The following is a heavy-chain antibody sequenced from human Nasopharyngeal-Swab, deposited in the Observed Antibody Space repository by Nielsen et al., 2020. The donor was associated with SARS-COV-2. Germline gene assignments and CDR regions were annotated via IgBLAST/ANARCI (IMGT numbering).Heavy chain of an antibody. CDR2: ISGSGGST. Sequence: GESLKISCAASGFTFSSYAMSWVRQAPGKGLEWVSAISGSGGSTYYADSVKGRFTISRDNSKNTLYLQMNSLRAEDTAVYYCAKDPSYSGSYYWDYWGQGTLVTVSS. J-gene: IGHJ4*02. D-gene: IGHD1-26*01. CDR1: GFTFSSYA. V-gene: IGHV3-23*01. CDR3: AKDPSYSGSYYWDY.